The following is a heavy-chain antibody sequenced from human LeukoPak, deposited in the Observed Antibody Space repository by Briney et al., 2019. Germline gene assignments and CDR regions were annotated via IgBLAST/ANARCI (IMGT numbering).Heavy chain of an antibody. CDR3: AILQGTFDY. CDR1: GFTFSSYA. D-gene: IGHD4-11*01. CDR2: ISGSGGST. J-gene: IGHJ4*02. Sequence: GGSLRLSCAASGFTFSSYAMSWVRQAPGKGLEWVSAISGSGGSTYYADSVKGRFTTSRDNSKNSVYLQMSSLRAEDTAIYYCAILQGTFDYWGQGTRVAVSS. V-gene: IGHV3-23*01.